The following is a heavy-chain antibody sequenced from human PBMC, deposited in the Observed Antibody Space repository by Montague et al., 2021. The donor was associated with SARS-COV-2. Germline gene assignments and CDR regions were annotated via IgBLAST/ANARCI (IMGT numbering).Heavy chain of an antibody. Sequence: SETLSLTCTVSNASFDNYYWSWVRQSPGKGLEYIGYIHSSGRTNYNPSLRSRVTISIDTSKNQFSLKLMSVTAAETAIYFCARRIVSYYWYFDLWGRGTLVTVSS. V-gene: IGHV4-59*01. J-gene: IGHJ2*01. CDR1: NASFDNYY. CDR2: IHSSGRT. CDR3: ARRIVSYYWYFDL. D-gene: IGHD2-15*01.